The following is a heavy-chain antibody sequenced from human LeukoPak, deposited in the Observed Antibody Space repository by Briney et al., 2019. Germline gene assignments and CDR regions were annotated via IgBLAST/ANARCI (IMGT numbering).Heavy chain of an antibody. J-gene: IGHJ6*03. CDR2: LHYTGST. CDR3: ASFAKVSRRYYYYHMDV. Sequence: SETLSLTCTVSGGSISTTSYYWGWVRQPPGEGLEWIGSLHYTGSTYYNPSLKSRATISVETSENQFSLKLSSVTAADTAVYYCASFAKVSRRYYYYHMDVWGKGTTATVSS. V-gene: IGHV4-39*07. CDR1: GGSISTTSYY. D-gene: IGHD2-8*01.